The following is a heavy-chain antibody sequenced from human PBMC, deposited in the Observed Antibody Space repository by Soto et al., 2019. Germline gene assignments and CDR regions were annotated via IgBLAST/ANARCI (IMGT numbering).Heavy chain of an antibody. CDR3: ASTIVNIAVAGTRFDY. V-gene: IGHV3-30-3*01. J-gene: IGHJ4*02. CDR2: ISYDGSNK. Sequence: GGSLRLSCAASGFTFSSYAMHWVRQAPGKGLEWVAVISYDGSNKYYADSVKGRFTISRDNSKNTLYLQMNSLRAEDTAVYYCASTIVNIAVAGTRFDYWGQGTLVTVSS. D-gene: IGHD6-19*01. CDR1: GFTFSSYA.